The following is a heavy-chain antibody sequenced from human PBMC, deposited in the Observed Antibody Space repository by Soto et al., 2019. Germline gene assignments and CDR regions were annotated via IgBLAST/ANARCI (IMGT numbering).Heavy chain of an antibody. V-gene: IGHV1-3*01. Sequence: ASVKVSCKASGYTFTGYAMHWVRQAPGQRLEWMGWINAGNGNTKYSQKFQGRVTITRDTSASTAYMELSSLRSEDTAVYYCARDRSDSSGYYYTISEFDYWGQGTLVTVSS. CDR3: ARDRSDSSGYYYTISEFDY. J-gene: IGHJ4*02. CDR1: GYTFTGYA. D-gene: IGHD3-22*01. CDR2: INAGNGNT.